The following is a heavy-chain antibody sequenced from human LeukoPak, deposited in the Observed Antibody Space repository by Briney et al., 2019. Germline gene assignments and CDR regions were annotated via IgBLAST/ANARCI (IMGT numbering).Heavy chain of an antibody. CDR2: INHSGST. J-gene: IGHJ4*02. CDR1: GGSFSGYY. V-gene: IGHV4-34*01. CDR3: ARRPLYGSGSYDY. D-gene: IGHD3-10*01. Sequence: KASETLSLTCAVYGGSFSGYYWSWIRQPPGKGLEWIGEINHSGSTNYNPSLKSRVTISVDTSNNQFSLKLSSVTAADTAMYYCARRPLYGSGSYDYWGQGTLVTVSS.